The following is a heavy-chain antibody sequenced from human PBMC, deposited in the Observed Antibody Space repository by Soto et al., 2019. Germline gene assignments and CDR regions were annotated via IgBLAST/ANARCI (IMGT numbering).Heavy chain of an antibody. CDR1: GGSVSSDYYF. J-gene: IGHJ4*02. V-gene: IGHV4-61*01. CDR2: IYYSGST. D-gene: IGHD6-6*01. CDR3: AGGNHRPYIYYFHY. Sequence: QVQLQESGPGLVKPSETLSLTCTVSGGSVSSDYYFWGWVRQPPGKGLEWIGDIYYSGSTNYNPSLXRXVTXSVDTSKNQFSLKLNSVTAADTAVYYCAGGNHRPYIYYFHYWGQGTLVTVSS.